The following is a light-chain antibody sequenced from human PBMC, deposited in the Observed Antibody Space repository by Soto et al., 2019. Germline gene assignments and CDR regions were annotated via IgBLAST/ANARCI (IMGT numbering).Light chain of an antibody. J-gene: IGLJ2*01. CDR1: SSDIGTYDY. Sequence: ALTQPASVSGSPGQSITISCTGTSSDIGTYDYVSWYQHHPGKAPKLMIYEVTNRPSGVSDRFSGSKSGKTASLTISGLQAEDEADYYCRSYTTTTTPVVFGGGTKLTVL. V-gene: IGLV2-14*01. CDR3: RSYTTTTTPVV. CDR2: EVT.